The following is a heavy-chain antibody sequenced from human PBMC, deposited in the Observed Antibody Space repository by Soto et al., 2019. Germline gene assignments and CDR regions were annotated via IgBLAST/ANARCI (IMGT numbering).Heavy chain of an antibody. CDR2: INHSGST. D-gene: IGHD6-6*01. CDR3: ASIAARLHHYYYGMDV. CDR1: GGSFSCYD. Sequence: LETLSLTCAVYGGSFSCYDLSWILQPPGKGLEWIGEINHSGSTNYNPSLKSRVTISVDTSKNQFSLKLSSVTAADTAVYYCASIAARLHHYYYGMDVWGQGTTVTVSS. J-gene: IGHJ6*02. V-gene: IGHV4-34*01.